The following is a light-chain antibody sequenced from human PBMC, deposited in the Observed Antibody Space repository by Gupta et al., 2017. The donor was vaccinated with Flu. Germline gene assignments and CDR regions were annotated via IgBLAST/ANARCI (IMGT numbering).Light chain of an antibody. CDR2: KAS. J-gene: IGKJ1*01. V-gene: IGKV1-5*03. CDR1: SIG. Sequence: SIGVAWYQQKPGKAPNLLIYKASSLESGVPSRFSGSGSGTEFTLTISSLQPDDFATYYCQQYNDYSRTFGQGTKVEIK. CDR3: QQYNDYSRT.